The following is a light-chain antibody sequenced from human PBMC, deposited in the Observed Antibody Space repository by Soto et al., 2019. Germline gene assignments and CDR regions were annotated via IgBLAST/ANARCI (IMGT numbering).Light chain of an antibody. Sequence: QSALTQPPSASGSPGQSVTISCTGTSSDVGGNNFVSWYQQHPGKAPKLMIYEVTKWPSGVPDRFSGSKSGNTASLTVSGLQAEDEADYYCSSYAGSNNYVFGSGTKLTVL. CDR3: SSYAGSNNYV. J-gene: IGLJ1*01. CDR1: SSDVGGNNF. CDR2: EVT. V-gene: IGLV2-8*01.